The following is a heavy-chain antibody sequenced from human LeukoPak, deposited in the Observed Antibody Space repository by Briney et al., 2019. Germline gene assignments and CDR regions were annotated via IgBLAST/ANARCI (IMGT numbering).Heavy chain of an antibody. Sequence: GGSLRLSCAASGFTFSSYAMNWVRQAPGKGLEWVAYISKSGVTIYHADSVKGRFTISRDNAKNSLYLQMDSLRAQDTAVYYCASATAALGYWGQGTLVTVSS. J-gene: IGHJ4*02. CDR2: ISKSGVTI. D-gene: IGHD6-13*01. V-gene: IGHV3-48*03. CDR3: ASATAALGY. CDR1: GFTFSSYA.